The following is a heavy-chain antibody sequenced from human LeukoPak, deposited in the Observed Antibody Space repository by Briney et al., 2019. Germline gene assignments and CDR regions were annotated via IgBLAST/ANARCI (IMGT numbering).Heavy chain of an antibody. J-gene: IGHJ3*02. CDR1: GFTVSSNY. CDR2: IYSGGST. CDR3: ARDQGVVGLDAFDI. V-gene: IGHV3-66*01. Sequence: GGSLRLSCAASGFTVSSNYMSWVRQAPGKGLEWVSVIYSGGSTYYADSVKGRFTISRDNSKNTLYLQMNSLRAEDTAVYYCARDQGVVGLDAFDIWGQGTMVTVSS. D-gene: IGHD1-26*01.